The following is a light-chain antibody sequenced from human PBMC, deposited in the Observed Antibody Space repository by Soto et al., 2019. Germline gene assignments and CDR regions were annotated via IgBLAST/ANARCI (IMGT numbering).Light chain of an antibody. CDR2: DAS. Sequence: EIVLTQSPATLSLSPGDRATLSCRTSQSVSTYLAWYQQKPGQAPRLLMYDASNRATGVPARFSGSGSGTDFTLIISSLEPEDFAVYYCQQRSGWPTFGQGTKVEIK. J-gene: IGKJ1*01. CDR1: QSVSTY. V-gene: IGKV3-11*01. CDR3: QQRSGWPT.